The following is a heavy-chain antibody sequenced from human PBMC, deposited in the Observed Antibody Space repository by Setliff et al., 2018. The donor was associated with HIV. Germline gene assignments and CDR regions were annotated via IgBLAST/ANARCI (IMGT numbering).Heavy chain of an antibody. J-gene: IGHJ5*01. CDR3: ARQPTDTSGYNNWFDS. V-gene: IGHV5-51*01. CDR2: IYPGDSDT. Sequence: GESLKISCRGSGYTFTNYWIGWVRQMSGRGLEWMGIIYPGDSDTRHSPSFEGQVTMSADKSINTAYLQWNSLKASDTAMYYCARQPTDTSGYNNWFDSWGQGTLVTVSS. CDR1: GYTFTNYW. D-gene: IGHD3-3*01.